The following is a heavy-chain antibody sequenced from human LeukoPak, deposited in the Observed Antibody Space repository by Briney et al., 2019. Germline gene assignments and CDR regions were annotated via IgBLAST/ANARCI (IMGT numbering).Heavy chain of an antibody. CDR3: ATEASGLNWFDP. J-gene: IGHJ5*02. CDR2: INPNSGGT. V-gene: IGHV1-2*02. CDR1: GYTFIDYY. D-gene: IGHD3-3*01. Sequence: ASVKVSCKASGYTFIDYYIHWVRQAPGQGLEWMGWINPNSGGTNYAQKFQGRVTMTRDTSITTTYMELSRLTPDDSAVDFCATEASGLNWFDPWGQGTLVTVSS.